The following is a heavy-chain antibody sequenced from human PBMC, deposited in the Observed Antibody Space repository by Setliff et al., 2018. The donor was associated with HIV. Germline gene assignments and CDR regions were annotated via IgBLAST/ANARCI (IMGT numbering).Heavy chain of an antibody. V-gene: IGHV3-30*04. CDR3: ARGWTRAVFGYFDL. CDR2: ISYDGNEK. CDR1: GFAFSSYA. D-gene: IGHD6-19*01. Sequence: GESLKISCAASGFAFSSYAMHWIRQAPGKGLEWVAVISYDGNEKYYADSVKGRFTISRDSSKNTLYLQMSSLRPEDTAVYYCARGWTRAVFGYFDLWGRGALVTVSS. J-gene: IGHJ2*01.